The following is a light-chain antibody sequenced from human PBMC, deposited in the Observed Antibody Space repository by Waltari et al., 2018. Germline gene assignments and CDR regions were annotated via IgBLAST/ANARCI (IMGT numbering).Light chain of an antibody. Sequence: QSALTQPASVSGSPGQSITISCTGINGAVGGSYYVSWYQQYPGKAPKLLIYDVSHRPSGVSSRFSASNSGNTASLTISGLQTEDEADYYGTSYRSTNTRVIFGGGTKLAVL. CDR3: TSYRSTNTRVI. V-gene: IGLV2-14*03. CDR1: NGAVGGSYY. CDR2: DVS. J-gene: IGLJ2*01.